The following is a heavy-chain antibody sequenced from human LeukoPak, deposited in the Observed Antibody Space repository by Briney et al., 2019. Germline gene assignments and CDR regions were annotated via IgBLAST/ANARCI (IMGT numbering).Heavy chain of an antibody. CDR1: GASISTSTYY. CDR2: IYYSGST. V-gene: IGHV4-61*01. Sequence: PSETLSLTCTVSGASISTSTYYWSWIRQPPGKGLEWIGYIYYSGSTNYNPSLKSRVTISVDTSKNQFSLKLSSVTAADTAVYYCARGTKGELWFNYYYMDVWGKGTTVTISS. D-gene: IGHD5-18*01. CDR3: ARGTKGELWFNYYYMDV. J-gene: IGHJ6*03.